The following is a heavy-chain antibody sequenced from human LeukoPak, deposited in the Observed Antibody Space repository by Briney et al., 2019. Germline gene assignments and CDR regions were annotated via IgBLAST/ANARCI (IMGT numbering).Heavy chain of an antibody. J-gene: IGHJ3*01. Sequence: GGSLRLSCAASGFTFSSYAMSWVRQAPGKGLEWVSPISGSGGSTYYADSVKGRFTISRDNSKNTLYLRMNSLRAEDTAVYYFSSYCSSTSCYDAFDLGGQGTMVTVSS. CDR3: SSYCSSTSCYDAFDL. CDR1: GFTFSSYA. V-gene: IGHV3-23*01. CDR2: ISGSGGST. D-gene: IGHD2-2*01.